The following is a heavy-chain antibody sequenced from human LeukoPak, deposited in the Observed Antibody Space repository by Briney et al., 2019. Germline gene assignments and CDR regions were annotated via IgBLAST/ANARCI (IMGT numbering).Heavy chain of an antibody. Sequence: SQTLSLTCTVSGDSISSGGYYWSWIRQHPGKGLEWIGYIYYSGSTYYNPSLKSRVTISVDTSKNQFSLKLSSVTAADTAVYYCAREMRMYYYDSSGYFDYWGQGTLVTVSS. J-gene: IGHJ4*02. CDR3: AREMRMYYYDSSGYFDY. CDR1: GDSISSGGYY. V-gene: IGHV4-31*03. CDR2: IYYSGST. D-gene: IGHD3-22*01.